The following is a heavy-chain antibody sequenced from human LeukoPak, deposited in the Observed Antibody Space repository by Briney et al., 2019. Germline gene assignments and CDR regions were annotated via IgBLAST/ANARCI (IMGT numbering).Heavy chain of an antibody. Sequence: RPSETLSLTCTVSGGSINSSSYYWGWIRQPPGKGLEWIGSIYYSGSTYYNPSLKSRVTISVDTSKNQFSLKLSSVTAADTAVYYCAREATAMDYFDYWGQGTLVTVSS. CDR1: GGSINSSSYY. V-gene: IGHV4-39*07. J-gene: IGHJ4*02. CDR2: IYYSGST. D-gene: IGHD5-18*01. CDR3: AREATAMDYFDY.